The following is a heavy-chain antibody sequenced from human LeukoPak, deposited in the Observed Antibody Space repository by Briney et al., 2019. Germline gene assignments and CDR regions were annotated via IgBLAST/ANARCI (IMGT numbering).Heavy chain of an antibody. D-gene: IGHD6-13*01. J-gene: IGHJ5*02. Sequence: NPAETLSLTCAVYGWSFSGYCRSWIRQPPGKGLEWIGEINHSGSTNYNPSLKSRVTISVDTSKNQFSLKLSSVAAADTAVYYCARRTRLKGSSWLRNWFDPWGQGNLVTVSS. CDR2: INHSGST. CDR3: ARRTRLKGSSWLRNWFDP. V-gene: IGHV4-34*01. CDR1: GWSFSGYC.